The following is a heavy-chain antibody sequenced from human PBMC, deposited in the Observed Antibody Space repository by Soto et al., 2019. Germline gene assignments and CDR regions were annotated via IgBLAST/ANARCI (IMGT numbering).Heavy chain of an antibody. J-gene: IGHJ6*02. CDR2: IYYSGST. D-gene: IGHD2-15*01. V-gene: IGHV4-59*12. CDR1: GGSISIYY. CDR3: AREVVPYYYYGMDV. Sequence: LSETLSLTCTVSGGSISIYYWSWIRQPPGKGLEWIGYIYYSGSTKCNPSLKSRVTISVDTSKNQFSLQLNSVTPEDTAVYYCAREVVPYYYYGMDVWGQGTTVTVSS.